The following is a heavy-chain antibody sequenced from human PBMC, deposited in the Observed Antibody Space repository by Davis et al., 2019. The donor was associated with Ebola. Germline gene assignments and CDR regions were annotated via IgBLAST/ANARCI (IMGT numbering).Heavy chain of an antibody. D-gene: IGHD6-19*01. CDR1: GFTFSSYG. Sequence: PGGSLRLSCAASGFTFSSYGMHWVRQAPGKGLEWVSVIYSGGSTYYADSVKGRFTISRDNSKNTLYLQMNSLRAEDTAVYYCAREGAGTLVFHGMDVWGQGTTVTVSS. J-gene: IGHJ6*02. CDR3: AREGAGTLVFHGMDV. CDR2: IYSGGST. V-gene: IGHV3-66*01.